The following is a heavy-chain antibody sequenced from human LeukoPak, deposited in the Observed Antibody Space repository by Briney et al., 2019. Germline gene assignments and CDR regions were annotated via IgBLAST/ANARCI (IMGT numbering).Heavy chain of an antibody. CDR1: GFSLTTRGAA. CDR2: IYWDGDK. V-gene: IGHV2-5*02. D-gene: IGHD6-13*01. CDR3: AHERQQLLYYFDS. Sequence: SGPTLVKPTQTLTLTCTLSGFSLTTRGAAVGWVRQPPGKALEWLALIYWDGDKRYSPSLKNRLSINKDTSKNQVVLTMTNVDPIDTATYYCAHERQQLLYYFDSWGQRTLVTVSS. J-gene: IGHJ4*02.